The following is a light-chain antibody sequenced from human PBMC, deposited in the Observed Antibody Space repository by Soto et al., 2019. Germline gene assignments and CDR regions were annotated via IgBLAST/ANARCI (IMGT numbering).Light chain of an antibody. J-gene: IGKJ1*01. CDR3: QQYNNWLQT. CDR2: GAS. CDR1: QDIRSH. V-gene: IGKV3-15*01. Sequence: THSVGTVSLKTGERVTLSCRASQDIRSHLAWYQQKPGQAPRLLIYGASTRATGIPARFSGSGSGTEFTLTISSLQSEDFAVYYCQQYNNWLQTFGQGTKVDIK.